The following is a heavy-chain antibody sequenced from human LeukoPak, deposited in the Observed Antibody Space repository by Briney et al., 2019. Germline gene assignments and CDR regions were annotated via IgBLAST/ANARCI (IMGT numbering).Heavy chain of an antibody. D-gene: IGHD6-19*01. CDR3: ARGGWLDHY. CDR1: GYIFTSYW. CDR2: INPSNSYT. Sequence: HGESLKISCKGSGYIFTSYWISWVRQMPGKGLEWMGRINPSNSYTNYNPSFQGHVTFSVDKSIATAYLQWPTLKASDTAMYYCARGGWLDHYWGQGTLVTVSS. V-gene: IGHV5-10-1*01. J-gene: IGHJ4*02.